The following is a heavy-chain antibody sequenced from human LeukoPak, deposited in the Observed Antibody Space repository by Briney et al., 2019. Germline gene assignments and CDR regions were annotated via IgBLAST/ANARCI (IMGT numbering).Heavy chain of an antibody. J-gene: IGHJ4*02. CDR1: GFTFSKYD. Sequence: GGSLRLSCAASGFTFSKYDMYWVRQVTGKGLECVSAIGIAGDTKYTDSVKGRFTISRENGKDSLYLHMNSLRAEDTAVYYCAKLTTSWGQGTLVTVSS. V-gene: IGHV3-13*01. CDR2: IGIAGDT. CDR3: AKLTTS. D-gene: IGHD4-11*01.